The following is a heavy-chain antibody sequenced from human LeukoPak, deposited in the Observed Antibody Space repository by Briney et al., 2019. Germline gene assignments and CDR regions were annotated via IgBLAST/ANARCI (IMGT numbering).Heavy chain of an antibody. CDR3: ARGRGSSSWYRCYFDY. CDR2: INHSGST. Sequence: SETLSLTXAVYGGSFSGYYWSWIRQPPGKGLEWIGEINHSGSTNYNPSLKSRVTISVDTSKNQFSLKLSSVTAADTAVYYCARGRGSSSWYRCYFDYWGQGTLVTVSS. V-gene: IGHV4-34*01. CDR1: GGSFSGYY. D-gene: IGHD6-13*01. J-gene: IGHJ4*02.